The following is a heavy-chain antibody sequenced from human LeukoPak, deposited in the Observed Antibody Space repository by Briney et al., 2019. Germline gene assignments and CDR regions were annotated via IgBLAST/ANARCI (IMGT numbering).Heavy chain of an antibody. D-gene: IGHD2-8*02. Sequence: PGGSLRLSCAGTRLFFSDVWMNWFRQAPGKGLEWVANIEKDGSEKNYVDSVKGRFTISRDNAKNSLHLEMNSLRGEDTAVYYCAAGYGWLTDFWGQGTLVTVSS. CDR3: AAGYGWLTDF. CDR2: IEKDGSEK. J-gene: IGHJ4*02. CDR1: RLFFSDVW. V-gene: IGHV3-7*01.